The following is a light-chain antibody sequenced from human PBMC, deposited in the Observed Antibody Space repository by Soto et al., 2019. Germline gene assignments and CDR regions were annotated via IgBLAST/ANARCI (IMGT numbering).Light chain of an antibody. CDR3: LQDYNYPIT. CDR2: LAS. J-gene: IGKJ5*01. Sequence: AIQITQSPSSLSASVGDRVIITCRASQGIRNDLGWYQQKPGRAPKLLISLASSLQSGVPSRFSGSGSGTDFTLTISSLQPEDFATYYCLQDYNYPITFGQGTRLEIK. V-gene: IGKV1-6*01. CDR1: QGIRND.